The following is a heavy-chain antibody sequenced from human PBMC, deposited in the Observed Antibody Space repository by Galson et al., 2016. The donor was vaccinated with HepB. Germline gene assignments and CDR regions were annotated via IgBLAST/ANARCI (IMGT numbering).Heavy chain of an antibody. D-gene: IGHD3-3*01. V-gene: IGHV1-8*01. CDR2: MNTNDGGS. CDR3: TRARGTGCGVVPEY. Sequence: SVKVSCKASGYTFTSNDINWVRQAPGQGLEWMGWMNTNDGGSGSIQKFQGRVTLTRDTSISTAYMELTSLTSEDTAVYFCTRARGTGCGVVPEYWGQGTLVTVAS. J-gene: IGHJ4*02. CDR1: GYTFTSND.